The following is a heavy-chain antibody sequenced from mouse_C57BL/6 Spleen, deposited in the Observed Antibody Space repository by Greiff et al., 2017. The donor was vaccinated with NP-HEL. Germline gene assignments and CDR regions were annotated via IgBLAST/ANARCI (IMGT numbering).Heavy chain of an antibody. CDR3: ARQDGSSYY. CDR2: ISSGGSYT. Sequence: EVQLQQSGGDLVKPGGSLKLSCAASGFTFSSYGMSWVRQTPDKRLEWVATISSGGSYTYYPDSVKGRFTISRDNAKNTLYLQMSSLKSEDTAMYYCARQDGSSYYWGQGTTLTVSS. J-gene: IGHJ2*01. V-gene: IGHV5-6*01. D-gene: IGHD1-1*01. CDR1: GFTFSSYG.